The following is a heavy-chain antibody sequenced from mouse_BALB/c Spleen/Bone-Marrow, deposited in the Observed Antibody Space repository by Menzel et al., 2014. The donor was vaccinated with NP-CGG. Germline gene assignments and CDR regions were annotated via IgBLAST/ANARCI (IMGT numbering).Heavy chain of an antibody. CDR3: ATYYRYDGAY. Sequence: QVQLQQSGPGLVAPSQSLSITCTASGFSLTSFGIHWVRQPPGKGLEWLGVIWAGGSTNYDSAFMSRLSISKDNSKNQVFLKMGSLQTDDTAMYYCATYYRYDGAYWGQGTLVTVSA. D-gene: IGHD2-14*01. CDR1: GFSLTSFG. V-gene: IGHV2-9*02. CDR2: IWAGGST. J-gene: IGHJ3*01.